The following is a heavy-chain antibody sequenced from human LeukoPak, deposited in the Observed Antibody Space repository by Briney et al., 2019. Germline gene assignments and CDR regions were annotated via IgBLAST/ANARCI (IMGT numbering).Heavy chain of an antibody. CDR2: ISSSVGTI. CDR3: ARGAYDSSGYYDSYYFDY. J-gene: IGHJ4*02. Sequence: LSLTCTVSGGSISSYYWSWIRQAPGKGLEWVSYISSSVGTIYYADSVKGRFTISRDNAKNSLYLQMNSLRAEDTAVYYCARGAYDSSGYYDSYYFDYWGQGTLVTVSS. D-gene: IGHD3-22*01. CDR1: GGSISSYY. V-gene: IGHV3-11*01.